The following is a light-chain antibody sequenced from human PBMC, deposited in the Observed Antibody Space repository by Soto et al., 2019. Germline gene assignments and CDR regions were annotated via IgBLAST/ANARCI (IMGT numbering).Light chain of an antibody. V-gene: IGLV2-14*03. CDR3: RSSTRSXTYV. CDR2: EVS. Sequence: QSLLTQPASVSGSPGQSITISCTGTSSDVCGYNYISWYQQHPGKAPKLMIYEVSNRPAGVSNRFSGSKSVNTASLTISGLQAEDEADYYCRSSTRSXTYVFGTGTKLXV. CDR1: SSDVCGYNY. J-gene: IGLJ1*01.